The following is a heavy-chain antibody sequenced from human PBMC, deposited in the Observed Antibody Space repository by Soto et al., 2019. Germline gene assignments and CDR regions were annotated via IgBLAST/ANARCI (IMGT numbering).Heavy chain of an antibody. D-gene: IGHD3-22*01. Sequence: PGGSLRLSCAASGFNLSDYYMSWIRQAPGKGLEWVSYISSSGGTINYADSVKGRLTISRDNAKNSLYLQMNSLRAEDTAVYHCARERYYYDSSGYQFDYWGQGT. V-gene: IGHV3-11*01. CDR2: ISSSGGTI. J-gene: IGHJ4*02. CDR1: GFNLSDYY. CDR3: ARERYYYDSSGYQFDY.